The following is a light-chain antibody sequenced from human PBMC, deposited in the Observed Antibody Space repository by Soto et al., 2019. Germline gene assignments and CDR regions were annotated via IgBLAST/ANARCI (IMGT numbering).Light chain of an antibody. J-gene: IGKJ3*01. CDR2: GAS. V-gene: IGKV3-20*01. CDR3: QQYGGSPFT. Sequence: DIVLTQSPGTLSLSPGERATLSCRASQSVSSSYFAWYQQKPGQAPSLLIYGASSRATGIPDRFSGSGSGTDFTLTISRLEPEDFAVYYCQQYGGSPFTFGPGTKVDIK. CDR1: QSVSSSY.